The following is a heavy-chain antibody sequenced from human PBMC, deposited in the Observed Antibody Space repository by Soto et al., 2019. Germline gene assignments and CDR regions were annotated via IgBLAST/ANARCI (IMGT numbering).Heavy chain of an antibody. D-gene: IGHD2-15*01. CDR3: ARDLGRYCSGGSCYSDAFDS. CDR2: ITGDGAGT. Sequence: GGSLRLSCAASGFTFSNYAMRWVRQAPGKGPEWVSSITGDGAGTYYADSVKGRFTISRDNSQNTLYLQMNSLRAEDTAVYYCARDLGRYCSGGSCYSDAFDSWGQGTMVTVSS. J-gene: IGHJ3*02. CDR1: GFTFSNYA. V-gene: IGHV3-23*01.